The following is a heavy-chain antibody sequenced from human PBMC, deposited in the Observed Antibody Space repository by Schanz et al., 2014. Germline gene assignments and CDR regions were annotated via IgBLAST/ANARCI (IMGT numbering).Heavy chain of an antibody. J-gene: IGHJ4*02. CDR1: GGSMSSGGYY. V-gene: IGHV4-31*11. Sequence: QLQLQESGSGLVKPSQTLSLTCGVSGGSMSSGGYYWNWIRQHPGKGLEWIGYIYDSGNTYYNPSLKSRVTMSIDTSENQFSLNLSSVTAADTAVYYCARGRQQLGSFDYWGPGTLVSVSS. D-gene: IGHD6-13*01. CDR3: ARGRQQLGSFDY. CDR2: IYDSGNT.